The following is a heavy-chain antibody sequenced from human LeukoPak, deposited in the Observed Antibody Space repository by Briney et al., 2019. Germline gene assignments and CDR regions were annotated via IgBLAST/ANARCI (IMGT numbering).Heavy chain of an antibody. CDR3: AREGVAGTKHHDY. D-gene: IGHD6-19*01. CDR2: INPNSGGT. V-gene: IGHV1-2*06. J-gene: IGHJ4*02. CDR1: GYTFTGYY. Sequence: GSSVKVSCKASGYTFTGYYMHWVRQAPGQGLEWMGRINPNSGGTNYAQKFQGRVTMTRDTSISTAYMELSRLRSDDTAVYYCAREGVAGTKHHDYWGQGTLVTVSS.